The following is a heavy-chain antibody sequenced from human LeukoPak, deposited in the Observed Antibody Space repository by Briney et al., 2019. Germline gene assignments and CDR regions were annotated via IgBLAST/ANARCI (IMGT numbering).Heavy chain of an antibody. V-gene: IGHV3-33*08. Sequence: QAGRSLRLSCAASGFPFNNYAIHWVRQTPGKGLEWVAIIWFDGGNKYYADSAKGRFTISRDNSKNTLYLQMNSLRGEDAAVYYCARAQPTSSWTAFDIWGQGTMVTVSS. CDR2: IWFDGGNK. D-gene: IGHD6-13*01. CDR3: ARAQPTSSWTAFDI. J-gene: IGHJ3*02. CDR1: GFPFNNYA.